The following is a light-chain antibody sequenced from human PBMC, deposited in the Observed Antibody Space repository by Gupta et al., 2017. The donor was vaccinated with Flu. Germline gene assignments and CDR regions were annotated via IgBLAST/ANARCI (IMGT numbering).Light chain of an antibody. CDR2: KDN. V-gene: IGLV3-25*03. CDR1: ALPNQF. CDR3: QSADTTETYVV. Sequence: SYELTQPPSVSVSPGQTARITCSGDALPNQFAYWYQQKPGQAPLLVIRKDNERPSGIPERFSGSSSGTIVTLTISGAQAEDEADYYCQSADTTETYVVFGGGTRLTVL. J-gene: IGLJ2*01.